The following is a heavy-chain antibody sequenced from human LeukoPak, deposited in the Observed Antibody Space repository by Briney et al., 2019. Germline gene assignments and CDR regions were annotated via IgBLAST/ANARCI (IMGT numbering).Heavy chain of an antibody. CDR1: GFTFSSYA. Sequence: GGSLRLSCVASGFTFSSYAMHWVRQAPGKGLEYVSAISSNGGSTYYANSVKGRFTISRDNSKNTLYLQMGSLRAEDMAVYYCARGPLYSSGWYEPGIDYWGQGTLVTVSS. CDR2: ISSNGGST. J-gene: IGHJ4*02. V-gene: IGHV3-64*01. CDR3: ARGPLYSSGWYEPGIDY. D-gene: IGHD6-19*01.